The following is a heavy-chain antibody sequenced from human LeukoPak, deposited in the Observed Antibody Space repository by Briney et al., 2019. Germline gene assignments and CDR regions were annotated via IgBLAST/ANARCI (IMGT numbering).Heavy chain of an antibody. J-gene: IGHJ6*03. V-gene: IGHV4-59*01. CDR3: ARVPRGGSYSGYYYYYMDV. CDR1: GGSISSYY. Sequence: PSETLSLTCTVSGGSISSYYRSWIRQPPGKGLEWIGYIYYSGSTNYNPSLKSRVTISVDTSKNQFSLKLSSVTAADTAVYYCARVPRGGSYSGYYYYYMDVWGKGTTVTVSS. D-gene: IGHD1-26*01. CDR2: IYYSGST.